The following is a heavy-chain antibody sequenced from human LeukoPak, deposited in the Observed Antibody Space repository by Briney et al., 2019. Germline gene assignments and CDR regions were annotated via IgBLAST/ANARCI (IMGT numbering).Heavy chain of an antibody. Sequence: PSGTLSLTCTVSGGSISSSSYYWGWIRQPPGKGLEWIGSIYYSGSTYYNPSLKSRVTISVDTSKNQFSLKLSSVTAADTAVYYCARRVTYYYDSSGYYLDAFDIWGQGTMVTVSS. V-gene: IGHV4-39*01. D-gene: IGHD3-22*01. CDR2: IYYSGST. CDR3: ARRVTYYYDSSGYYLDAFDI. CDR1: GGSISSSSYY. J-gene: IGHJ3*02.